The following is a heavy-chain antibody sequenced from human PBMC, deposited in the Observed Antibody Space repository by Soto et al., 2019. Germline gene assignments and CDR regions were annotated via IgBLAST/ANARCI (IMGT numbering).Heavy chain of an antibody. CDR2: INHSGST. J-gene: IGHJ6*02. Sequence: SETLSLTCAVYGGSFSGYYWSWIRQPPGKGLEWIGEINHSGSTNYNPSLKSRVTISVDTSKNQFSLKLSSVTAADTAVYYCARGFRGYSGYDARSYYYYGMDVWGQGTTVTVSS. V-gene: IGHV4-34*01. CDR3: ARGFRGYSGYDARSYYYYGMDV. CDR1: GGSFSGYY. D-gene: IGHD5-12*01.